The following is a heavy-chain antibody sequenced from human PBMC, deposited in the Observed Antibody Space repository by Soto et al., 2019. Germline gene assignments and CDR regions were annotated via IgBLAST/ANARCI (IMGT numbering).Heavy chain of an antibody. CDR1: GGSISSYY. CDR3: ARSFEYSSSSRVYWFDP. CDR2: IYYSGST. J-gene: IGHJ5*02. V-gene: IGHV4-59*08. D-gene: IGHD6-6*01. Sequence: PSETLSLTCTVSGGSISSYYWSWIRQPPGKGLEWIGYIYYSGSTNYNPSLKSRVTISVDTSKNQFSLKLSSVTAADTAVYYCARSFEYSSSSRVYWFDPWGQGTLVTVSS.